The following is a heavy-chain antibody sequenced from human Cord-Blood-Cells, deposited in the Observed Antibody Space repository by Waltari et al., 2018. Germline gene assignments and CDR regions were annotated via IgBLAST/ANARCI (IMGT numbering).Heavy chain of an antibody. Sequence: QVQLVESGGGVVQPGRSLRLSCAASGFTFSSYGMHWVRQAPGKGLEGVAVISYDGSNKYYADSVKGRFTISRDNSKNTLYLQMNSLRAEDTAVYYCAKDWYSSSSFDYWGQGTLVTVSS. D-gene: IGHD6-6*01. V-gene: IGHV3-30*18. J-gene: IGHJ4*02. CDR2: ISYDGSNK. CDR3: AKDWYSSSSFDY. CDR1: GFTFSSYG.